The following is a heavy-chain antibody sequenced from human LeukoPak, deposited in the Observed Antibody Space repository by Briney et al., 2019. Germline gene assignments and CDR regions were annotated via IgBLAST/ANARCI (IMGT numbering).Heavy chain of an antibody. CDR2: ISSSSSTI. CDR1: GFTFSSYS. D-gene: IGHD6-13*01. V-gene: IGHV3-48*04. Sequence: GGSLRLSCAASGFTFSSYSMNWVRQAPGKGLEWVSYISSSSSTIYYADSVKGRFTISRDNAKNSLYLQMNGLRAEDTAIYYCVRGVSISSSLYSDLWGQGTMVTVS. CDR3: VRGVSISSSLYSDL. J-gene: IGHJ3*01.